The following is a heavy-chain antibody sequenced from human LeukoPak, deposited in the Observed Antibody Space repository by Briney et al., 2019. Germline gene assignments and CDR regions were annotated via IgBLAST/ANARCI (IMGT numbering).Heavy chain of an antibody. D-gene: IGHD3-10*01. V-gene: IGHV4-4*07. J-gene: IGHJ5*02. CDR2: IYTSGST. CDR1: GGSISSYY. CDR3: ARLTMVRGVMTPYGWFDP. Sequence: SETLSLTCTVSGGSISSYYWSWIRQPAGKGLEWIGRIYTSGSTNYNPSLKSRVTMSVDTSKNQFSLKLSSVTAADTAVYYCARLTMVRGVMTPYGWFDPWGQGPRSPSPQ.